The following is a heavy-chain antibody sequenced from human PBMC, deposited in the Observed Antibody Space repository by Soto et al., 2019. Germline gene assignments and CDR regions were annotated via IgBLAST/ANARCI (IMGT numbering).Heavy chain of an antibody. J-gene: IGHJ6*02. V-gene: IGHV3-30-3*01. CDR2: ISYDGSNK. CDR3: AADSSTLRYSYGLPASYYYYYGMDV. CDR1: GFTFSSYA. Sequence: GGSLRLSCAASGFTFSSYAMRWVRQAPGKGLEWVAVISYDGSNKYYADSVKGRFTISRDNSKNTLYLQMNSLRAEDTAVYYCAADSSTLRYSYGLPASYYYYYGMDVWGQGTTVTVSS. D-gene: IGHD5-18*01.